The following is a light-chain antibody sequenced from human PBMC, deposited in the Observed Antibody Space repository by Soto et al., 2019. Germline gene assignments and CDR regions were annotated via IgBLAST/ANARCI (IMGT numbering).Light chain of an antibody. CDR3: SSYTHTGILYV. CDR1: ISDIGTYNY. CDR2: DVS. Sequence: QSALTQPASVSGXXXXSXXXXCTGSISDIGTYNYVSWNQQHSGKAPRLIISDVSDRPSGVSNRFSGSKSGNSASLTISGLQPDDEAHYYCSSYTHTGILYVFGTGTKLTVL. V-gene: IGLV2-14*03. J-gene: IGLJ1*01.